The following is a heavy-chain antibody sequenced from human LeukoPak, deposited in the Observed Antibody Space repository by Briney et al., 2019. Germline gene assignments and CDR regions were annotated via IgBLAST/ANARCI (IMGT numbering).Heavy chain of an antibody. CDR3: ARVGYCSGGSCYEEGVLYNWFDP. Sequence: SETLSLTCTVSGYSTSSGYYWGWIRQPPGKGLEWIGSIYHSGSTYYNPSLKSRVTISVDTSKNQFSLKLSSVTAADTAVYYCARVGYCSGGSCYEEGVLYNWFDPWGQGTLVTVSS. CDR1: GYSTSSGYY. CDR2: IYHSGST. J-gene: IGHJ5*02. V-gene: IGHV4-38-2*02. D-gene: IGHD2-15*01.